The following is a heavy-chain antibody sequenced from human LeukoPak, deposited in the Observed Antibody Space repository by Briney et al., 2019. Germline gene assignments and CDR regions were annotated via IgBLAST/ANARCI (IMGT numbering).Heavy chain of an antibody. J-gene: IGHJ4*02. CDR3: ATVSAFFYDSGSYYTFDY. CDR1: GGSISSSKW. Sequence: AAETLSLTCAVSGGSISSSKWWRWVRQPPGKGLEWIGEIYHRGSTNYNPSLKSRVTISVEKSKNQFSLKLSSVTAADTAVYYCATVSAFFYDSGSYYTFDYWGQGTLVTVSS. CDR2: IYHRGST. V-gene: IGHV4-4*02. D-gene: IGHD3-10*01.